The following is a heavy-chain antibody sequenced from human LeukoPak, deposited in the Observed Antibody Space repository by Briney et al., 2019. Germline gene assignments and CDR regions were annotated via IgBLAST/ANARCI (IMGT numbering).Heavy chain of an antibody. J-gene: IGHJ6*03. Sequence: SVKVSCRASGYTFTSYDIKWVRQATGQGLEWMGGIIPIFGTANYAQKFQGRVTITADKSTSTAYMELSSLRSEDTAVYYCARDAGYSGYDWGGYYYYYMDVWGKGTTVTVSS. CDR3: ARDAGYSGYDWGGYYYYYMDV. V-gene: IGHV1-69*06. CDR2: IIPIFGTA. CDR1: GYTFTSYD. D-gene: IGHD5-12*01.